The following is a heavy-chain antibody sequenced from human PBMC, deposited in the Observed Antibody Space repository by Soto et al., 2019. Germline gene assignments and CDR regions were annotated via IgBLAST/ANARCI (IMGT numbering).Heavy chain of an antibody. Sequence: HPGGSLRLSCAASGFTFDDYAMHWVRQAPGKGLEWVSGISWNSGSIGYADSVKGRFTISRDNAKNSLYLQMNSLRAEDTALYYCAKGYGSGSYSYYYYGMDVWGQGTTVTVSS. D-gene: IGHD3-10*01. CDR3: AKGYGSGSYSYYYYGMDV. J-gene: IGHJ6*02. CDR1: GFTFDDYA. V-gene: IGHV3-9*01. CDR2: ISWNSGSI.